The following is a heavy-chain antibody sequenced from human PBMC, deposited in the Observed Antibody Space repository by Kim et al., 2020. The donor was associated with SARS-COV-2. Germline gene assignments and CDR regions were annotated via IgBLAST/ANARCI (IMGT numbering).Heavy chain of an antibody. CDR3: ARDLVTAKPPYFDY. J-gene: IGHJ4*02. Sequence: AQKFQGRVTITADESTSTAYMELSSLRSEDTAVYYCARDLVTAKPPYFDYWGQGTLVTVSS. D-gene: IGHD2-21*02. V-gene: IGHV1-69*01.